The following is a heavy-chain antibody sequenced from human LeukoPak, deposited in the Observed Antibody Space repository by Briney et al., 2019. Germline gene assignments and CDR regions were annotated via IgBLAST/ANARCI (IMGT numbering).Heavy chain of an antibody. CDR3: ARYSTSALDY. D-gene: IGHD6-6*01. CDR2: ISGSGGGT. Sequence: EWVSTISGSGGGTYYADSVKGRFTISRDNSKNTLYLQMNSLRVEDTAVYYCARYSTSALDYWGQGTLVTVSS. V-gene: IGHV3-23*01. J-gene: IGHJ4*02.